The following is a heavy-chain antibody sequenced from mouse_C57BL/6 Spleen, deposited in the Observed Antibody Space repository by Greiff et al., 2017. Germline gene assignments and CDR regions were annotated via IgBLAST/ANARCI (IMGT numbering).Heavy chain of an antibody. V-gene: IGHV1-50*01. Sequence: QVQLQQPGAELVKPGASVKLSCKASGYTFTSYWMQWVKQRPGQGLEWIGEIDPSDSYTNYNQKFKGKATLTVDTSSSTAYMQLSSLTSEDSAVYYCARTKRRDYAMDYWGQGTSVTVSS. CDR2: IDPSDSYT. J-gene: IGHJ4*01. CDR3: ARTKRRDYAMDY. CDR1: GYTFTSYW.